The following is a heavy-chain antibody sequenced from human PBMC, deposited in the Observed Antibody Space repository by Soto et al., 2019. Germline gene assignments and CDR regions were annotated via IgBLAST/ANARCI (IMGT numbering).Heavy chain of an antibody. CDR1: GFTFSSYA. V-gene: IGHV3-23*01. CDR3: AKVEGENDYGDSNWFDP. Sequence: EVQLLESGGGLVQPGGSLRLSCAASGFTFSSYAMSWVRQAPGKGLEWVSAISGSGGSTYYADSVKGRFTISRDNSKNTLYLQMNSLRAEDTAVYYCAKVEGENDYGDSNWFDPWGQGTLVTVSS. CDR2: ISGSGGST. J-gene: IGHJ5*02. D-gene: IGHD4-17*01.